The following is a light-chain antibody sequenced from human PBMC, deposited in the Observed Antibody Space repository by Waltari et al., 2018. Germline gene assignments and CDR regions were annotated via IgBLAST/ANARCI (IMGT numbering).Light chain of an antibody. V-gene: IGKV4-1*01. Sequence: IVMTQSPDSLAVSLDERATINCKSSQSVLYSSNNKNYLAWYQQKPRQPPKLLIYWASTRESGVPDRFSGSGSGTAFTLTISSLQAEDVAVYYCQQYYATPWTFGPGTKVEIK. CDR1: QSVLYSSNNKNY. CDR3: QQYYATPWT. J-gene: IGKJ1*01. CDR2: WAS.